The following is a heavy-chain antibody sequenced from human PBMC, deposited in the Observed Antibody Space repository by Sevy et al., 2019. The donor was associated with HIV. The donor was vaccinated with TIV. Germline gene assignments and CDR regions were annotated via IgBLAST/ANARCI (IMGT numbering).Heavy chain of an antibody. V-gene: IGHV1-18*01. CDR3: ARDRVVVPAAIGGYAY. CDR1: GYTFTSYG. Sequence: ASVKVSCKASGYTFTSYGISWVRQAPGQGLEWMGWISAYNGNTNYAQKLQGRVTMTTDTSTGTAYMELRSLRSDDTAVYYCARDRVVVPAAIGGYAYWGQGTLVTVSS. CDR2: ISAYNGNT. J-gene: IGHJ4*02. D-gene: IGHD2-2*01.